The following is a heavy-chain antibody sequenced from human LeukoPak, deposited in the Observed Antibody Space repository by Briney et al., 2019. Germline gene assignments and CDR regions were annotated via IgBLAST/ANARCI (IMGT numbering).Heavy chain of an antibody. Sequence: TGESLKISCKGSGYSFTSYWIGWVRQMPGKGLEWMGIIYPGDSDTRYSPSFQGQVTISADKSISTAYLQWSSLKASDTAMYYCARTEAVAGQRNWFDPWGQGTLVTVSS. CDR1: GYSFTSYW. CDR2: IYPGDSDT. CDR3: ARTEAVAGQRNWFDP. D-gene: IGHD6-19*01. V-gene: IGHV5-51*01. J-gene: IGHJ5*02.